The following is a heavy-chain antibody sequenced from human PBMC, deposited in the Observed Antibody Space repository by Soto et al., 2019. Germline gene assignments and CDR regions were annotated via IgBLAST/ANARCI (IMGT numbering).Heavy chain of an antibody. CDR1: GGTFSSYA. CDR2: IIPIFGTA. Sequence: QVQLVQSGAEVKKPGSSVKVSCKASGGTFSSYAISWVRQAPGQGLEWMGGIIPIFGTANYAQKFQGRVTITADKSPSTAYMELSSLRSEDTAVYCCARVYSDGYRYAAFYYGMDVWGQGTTVTVSS. J-gene: IGHJ6*02. CDR3: ARVYSDGYRYAAFYYGMDV. D-gene: IGHD5-18*01. V-gene: IGHV1-69*06.